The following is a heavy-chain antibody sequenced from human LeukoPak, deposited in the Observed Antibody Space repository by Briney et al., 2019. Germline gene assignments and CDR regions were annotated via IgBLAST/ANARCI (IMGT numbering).Heavy chain of an antibody. CDR3: VRDGPGTIPYDL. J-gene: IGHJ4*01. D-gene: IGHD3-22*01. CDR1: GFTFSNYW. Sequence: GGSLRLSCAASGFTFSNYWMNWVRQAPGKGLMWVSHINPGDGSTTGYADSVKGRFTVSRDNAKNTLYLQMSSLKDEDTAVYYCVRDGPGTIPYDLWGQGTLVTVSS. CDR2: INPGDGSTT. V-gene: IGHV3-74*01.